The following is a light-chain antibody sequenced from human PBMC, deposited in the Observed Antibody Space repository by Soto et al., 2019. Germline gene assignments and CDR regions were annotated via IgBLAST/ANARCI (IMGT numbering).Light chain of an antibody. CDR3: QHYVTWPLA. V-gene: IGKV3-15*01. CDR1: RGIGST. CDR2: DTS. Sequence: EVVMTQSPATLSVSPGERATLSCRASRGIGSTLAWYQQKPGQTPRLLIYDTSTRATGVPGRFIGSRSGTEFTLTITSLQSEDFAIYYCQHYVTWPLAFGGGTRVANK. J-gene: IGKJ4*01.